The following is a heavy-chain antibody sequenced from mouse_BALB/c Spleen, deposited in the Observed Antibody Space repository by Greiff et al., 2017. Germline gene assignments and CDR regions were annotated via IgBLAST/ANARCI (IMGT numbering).Heavy chain of an antibody. D-gene: IGHD1-2*01. V-gene: IGHV14-3*02. CDR3: ARSRDYGYYAMDY. CDR2: IDPANGNT. Sequence: VQLQQSGAELVKPGASVKLSCTASGFTFKDTYMHWVKQRPEQGLEWIGRIDPANGNTKYDPKFQGKATITADTSSNTAYLQLSSLTSEDTAVYYCARSRDYGYYAMDYWGQGTSVTVSS. J-gene: IGHJ4*01. CDR1: GFTFKDTY.